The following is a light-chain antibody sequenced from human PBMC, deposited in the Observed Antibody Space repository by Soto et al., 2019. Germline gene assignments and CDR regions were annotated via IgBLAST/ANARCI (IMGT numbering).Light chain of an antibody. Sequence: IQLTQSPSSLSASVGDGVTITCRASQTISNFLNWYQKKPGKAPTLLIYSASSLQRGVPANFSGSGSGADFTLTISHVRPEDLATYYCQQTYSAPHTFGQGTKVDIK. CDR3: QQTYSAPHT. CDR2: SAS. V-gene: IGKV1-39*01. CDR1: QTISNF. J-gene: IGKJ1*01.